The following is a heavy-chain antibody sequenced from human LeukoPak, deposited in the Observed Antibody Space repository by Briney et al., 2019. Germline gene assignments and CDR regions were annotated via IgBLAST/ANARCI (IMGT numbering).Heavy chain of an antibody. Sequence: GESLKISCQGSAYTFTMNWIGWVRQMPGRGLEWMGIMYPGDSETRYSPSFQGQVTISADKSISTAYLQWNSLKTSDTAMYYCATTSSAYRPFDDWGQGTLVTVSS. D-gene: IGHD6-19*01. CDR3: ATTSSAYRPFDD. V-gene: IGHV5-51*01. J-gene: IGHJ4*02. CDR1: AYTFTMNW. CDR2: MYPGDSET.